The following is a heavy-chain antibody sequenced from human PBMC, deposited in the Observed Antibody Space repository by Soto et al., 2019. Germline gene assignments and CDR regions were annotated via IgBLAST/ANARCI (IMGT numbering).Heavy chain of an antibody. CDR3: ARGDQYCSGGSCYSVSAFDP. CDR2: IVVGSGNT. D-gene: IGHD2-15*01. Sequence: SVKVSCKASGFTFTSSAMQWVRQARGQRLEWIGWIVVGSGNTNYAQKFQERVTITRDMSTSTAYMEPSSLRSEDTAVYYCARGDQYCSGGSCYSVSAFDPWGQGTLVTVSS. V-gene: IGHV1-58*02. CDR1: GFTFTSSA. J-gene: IGHJ5*02.